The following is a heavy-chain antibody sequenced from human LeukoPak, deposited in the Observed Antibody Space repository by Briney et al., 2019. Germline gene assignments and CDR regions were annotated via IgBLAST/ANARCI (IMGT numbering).Heavy chain of an antibody. D-gene: IGHD3-3*01. J-gene: IGHJ6*03. Sequence: KSSETLSLTCTVSGGSITSGGYYWGWIRQPPGKGLEWIGHINYSGITYYSPSLQSRVTISVDTSKNQISPKVNSVTAADTAVYYCARHRNGFFYYYYMDVWGQGTTVTVSS. CDR1: GGSITSGGYY. CDR3: ARHRNGFFYYYYMDV. V-gene: IGHV4-39*01. CDR2: INYSGIT.